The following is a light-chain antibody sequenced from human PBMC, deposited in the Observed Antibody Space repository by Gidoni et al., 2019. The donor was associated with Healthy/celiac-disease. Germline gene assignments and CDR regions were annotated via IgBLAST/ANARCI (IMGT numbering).Light chain of an antibody. Sequence: ELVFTQSPGTLSLSPGESATLSCRASQSVSSSYLAWYQQKPGQAPRLLIYGASSRATGIPDRFSGSGSGTDFTLTISRLEPEDFAVYYCQQYGSSRFTFGPGTKVDIK. CDR2: GAS. J-gene: IGKJ3*01. CDR1: QSVSSSY. V-gene: IGKV3-20*01. CDR3: QQYGSSRFT.